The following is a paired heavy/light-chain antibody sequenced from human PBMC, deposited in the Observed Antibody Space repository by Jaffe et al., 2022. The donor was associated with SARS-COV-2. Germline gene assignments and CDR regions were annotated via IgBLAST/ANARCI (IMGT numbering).Heavy chain of an antibody. CDR1: AFTFGSFG. V-gene: IGHV1-18*01. J-gene: IGHJ4*02. D-gene: IGHD5-18*01. CDR2: ISGYNGNT. CDR3: ARADGDKPMSPLDY. Sequence: QVQLVQSGADVKKPGASVKVSCKASAFTFGSFGIAWVRQAPGQGLEWMGWISGYNGNTNYAQKFQGRVTMTTDTSTSTAYMELRSLRSDDTAVYYCARADGDKPMSPLDYWGQGTLVTVSS.
Light chain of an antibody. CDR3: QQYGSSPET. CDR2: GAS. J-gene: IGKJ1*01. Sequence: EIVLTQSPGTMSLSPGERASLSCRASQSVSSSYLAWYQQKPGQAPRLLIYGASSRATGIPDRFSGSGSGTDFTLTISRLEPEDFAVYYCQQYGSSPETFGQGTKVEIK. V-gene: IGKV3-20*01. CDR1: QSVSSSY.